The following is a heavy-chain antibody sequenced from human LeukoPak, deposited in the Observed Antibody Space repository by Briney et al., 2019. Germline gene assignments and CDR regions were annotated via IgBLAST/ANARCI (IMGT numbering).Heavy chain of an antibody. Sequence: SQTLSLTCTVSGGSISSGSHYWGWIRQAAGKGLEWIGHIYTSGSTNYNPSLKSRVTISVDTSKNQFSLKVNSVTAADTAVYYCARGPDLWSGYNYWGQGTLVTVSS. CDR2: IYTSGST. CDR3: ARGPDLWSGYNY. D-gene: IGHD3-3*01. V-gene: IGHV4-61*09. CDR1: GGSISSGSHY. J-gene: IGHJ4*02.